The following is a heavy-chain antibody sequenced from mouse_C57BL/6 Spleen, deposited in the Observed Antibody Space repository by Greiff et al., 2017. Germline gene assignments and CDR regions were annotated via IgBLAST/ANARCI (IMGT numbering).Heavy chain of an antibody. V-gene: IGHV5-4*01. CDR1: GFTFSSYA. J-gene: IGHJ1*03. CDR3: ARDPSYYSNFSYWYFDV. Sequence: EVQVVESGGGLVKPGGSLKLSCAASGFTFSSYAMSWVRQTPEKRLEWVATISDGGSYTYYPDNVKGRFTISRDNAKNNLYLQMSHLKSEDTAMYYCARDPSYYSNFSYWYFDVWGTGTTVTVSS. D-gene: IGHD2-5*01. CDR2: ISDGGSYT.